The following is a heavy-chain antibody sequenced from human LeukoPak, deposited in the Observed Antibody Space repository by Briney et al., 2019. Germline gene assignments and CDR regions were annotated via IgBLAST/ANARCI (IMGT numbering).Heavy chain of an antibody. V-gene: IGHV4-38-2*02. CDR2: VYQSGTT. J-gene: IGHJ4*02. CDR3: ARIFIRNGYSSYFDC. Sequence: PSETLSLTCTVSGFSISSGHYWGWVRQPPGAGLEGIGSVYQSGTTYYNPSLKSLVTTSVDMSKNQFSLRLRPVTAADTAVYYCARIFIRNGYSSYFDCWGQGTLVTVSS. CDR1: GFSISSGHY. D-gene: IGHD5-18*01.